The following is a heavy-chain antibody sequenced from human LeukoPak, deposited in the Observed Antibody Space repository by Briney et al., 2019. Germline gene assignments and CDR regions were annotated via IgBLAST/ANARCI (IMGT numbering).Heavy chain of an antibody. CDR2: IYHTGST. Sequence: PSETLSLTCTVSGGSISSNSYYWGWIRQPPGKGLEWIGIIYHTGSTYYKPSLKSRVTISVDTPKNQFSLKLSSVTAADTAVYYCAGGDFYYMDVWGKGTTVTVSS. CDR1: GGSISSNSYY. D-gene: IGHD3-16*01. J-gene: IGHJ6*03. V-gene: IGHV4-39*01. CDR3: AGGDFYYMDV.